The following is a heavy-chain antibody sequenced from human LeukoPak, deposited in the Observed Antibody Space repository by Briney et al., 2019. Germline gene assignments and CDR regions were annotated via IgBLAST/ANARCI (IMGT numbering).Heavy chain of an antibody. CDR3: AGEGEYGESYS. CDR1: GDSTSYESYY. D-gene: IGHD4-17*01. V-gene: IGHV4-30-2*01. J-gene: IGHJ5*02. Sequence: PSETLSLTCAVSGDSTSYESYYWNWIRQAPGKGPEWIGNIYRGRTRLNPSYTSRVAISVDMSKSQVSLSLTSVTAADTAIYYCAGEGEYGESYSWGQGVLVIVSA. CDR2: IYRGRT.